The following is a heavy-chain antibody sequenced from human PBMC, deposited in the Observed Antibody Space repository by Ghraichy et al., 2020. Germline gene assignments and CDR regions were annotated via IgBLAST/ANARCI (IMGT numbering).Heavy chain of an antibody. V-gene: IGHV1-46*01. CDR2: INPSGGST. J-gene: IGHJ4*02. Sequence: ASVKVSCKASGYTFTSYYMHWVRQAPGQGLEWMGIINPSGGSTSYAQKFQGRVTMTRDTSTSTVYMELSSLRSEDTAVYYCARDPPSPITMVRGVKGPLYYFDYWGQGTLVTVSS. CDR3: ARDPPSPITMVRGVKGPLYYFDY. CDR1: GYTFTSYY. D-gene: IGHD3-10*01.